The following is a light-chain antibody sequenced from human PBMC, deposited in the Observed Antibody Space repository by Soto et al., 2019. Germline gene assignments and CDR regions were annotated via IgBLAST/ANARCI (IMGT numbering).Light chain of an antibody. Sequence: EIVLTQSPGTLSLSPGERATLSCRASQSVSNNYLAWYQQKPGQAPRRLIYGASSRATGIPDRFSGSGSGTDFSLTISRLEPEDFAVYYCQQYGSSPWTFGQGTKVDIK. CDR1: QSVSNNY. J-gene: IGKJ1*01. CDR3: QQYGSSPWT. V-gene: IGKV3-20*01. CDR2: GAS.